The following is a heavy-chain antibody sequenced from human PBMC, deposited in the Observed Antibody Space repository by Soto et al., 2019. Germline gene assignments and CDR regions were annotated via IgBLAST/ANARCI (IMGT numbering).Heavy chain of an antibody. J-gene: IGHJ4*02. CDR2: IWYDGSNK. CDR3: ARPSGYSSSWLDY. D-gene: IGHD6-13*01. V-gene: IGHV3-33*01. Sequence: GSLRLSCAASGFTFSSYGMHWVRQAPGKGLEWVAVIWYDGSNKYYADSVKGRFTISRDNSKNTLYLQMNSLRAEDTAVYYCARPSGYSSSWLDYWGQGTLVTVSS. CDR1: GFTFSSYG.